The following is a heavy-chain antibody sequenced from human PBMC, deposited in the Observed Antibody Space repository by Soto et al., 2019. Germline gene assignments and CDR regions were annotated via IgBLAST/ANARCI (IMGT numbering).Heavy chain of an antibody. Sequence: EVQLVESGGGLVKPGGSLRLSCAASGFTFTRYSMNWVRQAPGKGLEWVSSISSTTNYTYYGDYMKGRFTITRDKAKNSLYLEMNSLRAEDTAVYYCARESEELTSNFDYWGQGTLVTVSS. CDR2: ISSTTNYT. CDR1: GFTFTRYS. D-gene: IGHD1-7*01. V-gene: IGHV3-21*01. CDR3: ARESEELTSNFDY. J-gene: IGHJ4*02.